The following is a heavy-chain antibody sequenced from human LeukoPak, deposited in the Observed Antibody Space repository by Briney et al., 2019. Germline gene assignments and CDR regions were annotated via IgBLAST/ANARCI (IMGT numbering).Heavy chain of an antibody. D-gene: IGHD6-13*01. CDR2: MNPNSGNT. V-gene: IGHV1-8*01. CDR3: ARGYSSSWYEIYYYYYGMDV. CDR1: GYTFTSYD. Sequence: GASVKVSCKASGYTFTSYDINGVRQAAGQGREGRGWMNPNSGNTVYAQKFQARVTMTRNTSISTAYMELSSLRSEDTAVYYCARGYSSSWYEIYYYYYGMDVWGQGTTVTVSS. J-gene: IGHJ6*02.